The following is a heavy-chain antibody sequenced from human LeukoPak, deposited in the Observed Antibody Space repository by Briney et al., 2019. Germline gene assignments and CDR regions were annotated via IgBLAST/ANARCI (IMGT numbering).Heavy chain of an antibody. D-gene: IGHD3-10*01. J-gene: IGHJ6*02. Sequence: SETLSLTCTVSGGSISSGDYYWSWIRQPPGKGLEWIGYIYYSGSTYYNPSLKSRVTISVDTSKNQFSLKLSSVTAADTAVYYCARDPGTYYYGSGTPYAGRGGMDVWGQGTTVTVSS. V-gene: IGHV4-30-4*01. CDR2: IYYSGST. CDR1: GGSISSGDYY. CDR3: ARDPGTYYYGSGTPYAGRGGMDV.